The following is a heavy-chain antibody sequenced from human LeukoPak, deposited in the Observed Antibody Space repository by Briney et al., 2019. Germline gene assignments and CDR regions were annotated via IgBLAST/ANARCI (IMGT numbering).Heavy chain of an antibody. CDR1: GFTFSSYS. CDR2: ISSNYIYI. CDR3: ARGSLGNTFDY. J-gene: IGHJ4*02. D-gene: IGHD3-10*01. V-gene: IGHV3-21*01. Sequence: PGGSLRLSCAASGFTFSSYSMNWVRQAPGKGLEWVSSISSNYIYIYYADSVKGRFPISRDNAKNSLYLQMNSLRAEDTAVYYCARGSLGNTFDYWGQGTLVTVSS.